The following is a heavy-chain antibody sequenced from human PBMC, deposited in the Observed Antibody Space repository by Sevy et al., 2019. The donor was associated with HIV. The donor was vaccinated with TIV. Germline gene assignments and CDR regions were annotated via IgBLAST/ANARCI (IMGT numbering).Heavy chain of an antibody. CDR3: ARAEVYGDYALDY. Sequence: SETLSLTCAVYGGSFSGYYWSWIRQPPGKGLEWIGEINHSGSTNYNPSLKSRVTISVDTSKNQFSLKLSSVTAADTAVYYCARAEVYGDYALDYWGQRTLVTVSS. CDR1: GGSFSGYY. V-gene: IGHV4-34*01. CDR2: INHSGST. D-gene: IGHD4-17*01. J-gene: IGHJ4*02.